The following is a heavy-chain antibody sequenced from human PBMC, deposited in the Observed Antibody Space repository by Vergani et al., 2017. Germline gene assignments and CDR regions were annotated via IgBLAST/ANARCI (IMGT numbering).Heavy chain of an antibody. Sequence: EVQLLESGGNLVQPGGSLRLSCAASGFTFTNFAMTWVRQAPGEGLEWVSGISGRGGFTYYADSVKGRFTISRDNSKNTMFLQMNNLRAEDTAVYYCAKVGRSEVAGTFGAFDIWGQGTMVTVSS. CDR2: ISGRGGFT. CDR3: AKVGRSEVAGTFGAFDI. J-gene: IGHJ3*02. CDR1: GFTFTNFA. V-gene: IGHV3-23*01. D-gene: IGHD6-19*01.